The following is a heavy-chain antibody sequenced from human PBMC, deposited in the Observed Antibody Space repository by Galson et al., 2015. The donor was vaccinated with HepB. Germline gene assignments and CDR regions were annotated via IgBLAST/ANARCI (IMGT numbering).Heavy chain of an antibody. D-gene: IGHD5-18*01. CDR1: GYTFTSYG. V-gene: IGHV1-18*04. CDR2: ISAYNGNT. Sequence: SVKVSCKASGYTFTSYGISWVRQAPGQGLEWMGWISAYNGNTNYAQKLQGRVTMTTDTSTSTAYMELRSLRSDDTAVYYCARDRYSYGYLPLPSSSAFDIWGQGTMGTVSS. CDR3: ARDRYSYGYLPLPSSSAFDI. J-gene: IGHJ3*02.